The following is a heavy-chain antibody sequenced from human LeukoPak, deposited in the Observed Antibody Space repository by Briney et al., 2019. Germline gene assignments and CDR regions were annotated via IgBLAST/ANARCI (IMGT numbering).Heavy chain of an antibody. D-gene: IGHD2-15*01. V-gene: IGHV3-30*18. J-gene: IGHJ4*02. Sequence: GSLRLSCAASGFTFSSYGMHWVRPAPGKGLEWVAVISYDGSNKYYADSVKGRFTISRDNSKNTLYLQMNSLRAEDTAVYYCAKDGDIVVVVAAEIDYWGQGTLVTVSS. CDR1: GFTFSSYG. CDR3: AKDGDIVVVVAAEIDY. CDR2: ISYDGSNK.